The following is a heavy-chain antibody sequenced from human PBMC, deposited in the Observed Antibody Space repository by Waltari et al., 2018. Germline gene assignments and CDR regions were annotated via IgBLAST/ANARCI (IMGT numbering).Heavy chain of an antibody. D-gene: IGHD2-21*01. V-gene: IGHV4-4*07. CDR2: IYGGGTA. CDR1: GGSLTNYY. Sequence: QVKLQESGPGLVKPSETLSLICSVSGGSLTNYYWNWIRQPVGKGLEWIGRIYGGGTADDSPSLKGRATVSEDWSKNQVSLKLTSVTVADTAVYYCARDDSLGGLDVWGQGATVTV. CDR3: ARDDSLGGLDV. J-gene: IGHJ6*02.